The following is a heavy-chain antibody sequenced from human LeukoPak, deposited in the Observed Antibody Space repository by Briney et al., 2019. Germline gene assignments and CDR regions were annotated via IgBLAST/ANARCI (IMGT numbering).Heavy chain of an antibody. D-gene: IGHD2-15*01. CDR2: IYTSGST. CDR3: ARNSCSGGSCYDNRGYFDY. Sequence: SETLSLTCTVSGDSISSGSYYWSWIRQPAGKGLEWIGRIYTSGSTNYNPSLKSRVTISVDTSKNQFSLKLSSVTAADTAVYFCARNSCSGGSCYDNRGYFDYWGQGTLVTVSS. J-gene: IGHJ4*02. CDR1: GDSISSGSYY. V-gene: IGHV4-61*02.